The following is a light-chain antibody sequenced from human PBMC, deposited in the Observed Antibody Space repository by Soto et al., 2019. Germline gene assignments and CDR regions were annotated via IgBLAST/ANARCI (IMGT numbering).Light chain of an antibody. CDR1: SSDVGGYNY. CDR3: CSYTSSSTPVV. Sequence: QSVLTQPASVSGSPGQSITISCTGTSSDVGGYNYVSWYQQHPGKAPKLMIYDVSNRPSGVSNRFSGSKSGNTASLTISGLQAEAEADYYGCSYTSSSTPVVFGGGTKLTVL. J-gene: IGLJ2*01. CDR2: DVS. V-gene: IGLV2-14*03.